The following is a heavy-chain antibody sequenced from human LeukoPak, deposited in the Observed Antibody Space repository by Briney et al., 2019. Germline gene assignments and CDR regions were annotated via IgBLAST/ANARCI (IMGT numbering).Heavy chain of an antibody. CDR1: GFTLSDHY. CDR3: ARGGLSAAGTFDP. V-gene: IGHV3-11*06. Sequence: GGSLRLSCAASGFTLSDHYMSWIRPAAGKGLEWVSYISTFSRYTSYADSVKGRFTISRDNAKNSLYLQMNSLRAEDTAVYYCARGGLSAAGTFDPWGQGTMVTVSS. CDR2: ISTFSRYT. D-gene: IGHD6-13*01. J-gene: IGHJ5*02.